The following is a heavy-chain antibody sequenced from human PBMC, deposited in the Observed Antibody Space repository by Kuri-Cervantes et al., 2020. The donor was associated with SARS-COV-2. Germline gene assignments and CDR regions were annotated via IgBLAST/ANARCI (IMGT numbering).Heavy chain of an antibody. CDR2: ISYDACNN. CDR3: AKTYYDSSGLH. CDR1: GFTFSSYG. D-gene: IGHD3-22*01. J-gene: IGHJ4*02. Sequence: SLTLSCAASGFTFSSYGMHWVRQAAGKWPEWVAVISYDACNNYYADSVKGRFPISRDNCHFTLYLQMNSLRAEDTAVYYCAKTYYDSSGLHWGQGTLVTVSS. V-gene: IGHV3-30*18.